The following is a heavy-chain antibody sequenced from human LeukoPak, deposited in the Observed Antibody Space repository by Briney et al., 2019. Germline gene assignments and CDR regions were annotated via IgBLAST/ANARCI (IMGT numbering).Heavy chain of an antibody. V-gene: IGHV4-34*01. CDR1: GGSFSGYY. J-gene: IGHJ4*02. CDR2: INHSGST. CDR3: ARHRGYSYGSKAPRLDY. Sequence: SETLSLTCAVYGGSFSGYYWSWIRQPPGKVLEWIGEINHSGSTNYNPSLKSRVTISVDTSKNQFSLKLSSVTAADTAVYYCARHRGYSYGSKAPRLDYWGQGTLVTVSS. D-gene: IGHD5-18*01.